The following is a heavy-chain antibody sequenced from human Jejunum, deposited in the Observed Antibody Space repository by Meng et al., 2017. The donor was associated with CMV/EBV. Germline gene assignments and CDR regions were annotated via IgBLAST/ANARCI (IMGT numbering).Heavy chain of an antibody. V-gene: IGHV3-74*01. Sequence: LRLSCAASGLAFTNYWMHWVRQAPGKGLVWVSGTNTAGTSTYYADSVKGRFTISRDNAKNTLYLQMNSLRAEDTAVYYCATVFDYWGQGTLVTVSS. J-gene: IGHJ4*02. D-gene: IGHD4-17*01. CDR2: TNTAGTST. CDR1: GLAFTNYW. CDR3: ATVFDY.